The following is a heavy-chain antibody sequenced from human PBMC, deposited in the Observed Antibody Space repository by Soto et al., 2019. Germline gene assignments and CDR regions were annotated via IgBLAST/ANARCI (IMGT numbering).Heavy chain of an antibody. CDR3: ARGPIAARRGPGYYYYGMDV. V-gene: IGHV1-69*13. D-gene: IGHD6-6*01. CDR1: GGTFRRYA. J-gene: IGHJ6*02. Sequence: GASVKLTCKASGGTFRRYAISWVRQAPGQGVEWMGGIIPIFGTANYAQKFQGRVTITADESTSTAYMELSSLRSEDTAVYYCARGPIAARRGPGYYYYGMDVWGQGTTVTVSS. CDR2: IIPIFGTA.